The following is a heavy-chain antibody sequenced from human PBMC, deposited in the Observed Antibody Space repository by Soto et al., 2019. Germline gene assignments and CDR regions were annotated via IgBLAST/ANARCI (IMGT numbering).Heavy chain of an antibody. Sequence: ASVKVSCKTSGFTFTNSAVRWGRQARGQRLEWIGWIIVASGRTNYAREVQERVTISRDTSTSTAYMELSGLRSEDTAVYYCVAELYSGGGCCSFDFWGQGTMVTVSS. CDR3: VAELYSGGGCCSFDF. J-gene: IGHJ3*01. CDR1: GFTFTNSA. D-gene: IGHD2-21*02. V-gene: IGHV1-58*01. CDR2: IIVASGRT.